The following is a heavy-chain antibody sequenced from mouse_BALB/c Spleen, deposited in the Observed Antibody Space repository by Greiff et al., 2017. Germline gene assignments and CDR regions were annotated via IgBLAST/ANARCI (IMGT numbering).Heavy chain of an antibody. V-gene: IGHV2-6-4*01. Sequence: VKVVESGPGLVAPSQSLSITCTVSGFSLSRYSVHWVRQPPGKGLEWLGMIWGGGSTDYNSALKSRLSISKDNSKSQVFLKMNSLQTDDTAMYYCARGEVYDGYYYAMDYWGQGTSVTVSA. J-gene: IGHJ4*01. D-gene: IGHD2-3*01. CDR1: GFSLSRYS. CDR2: IWGGGST. CDR3: ARGEVYDGYYYAMDY.